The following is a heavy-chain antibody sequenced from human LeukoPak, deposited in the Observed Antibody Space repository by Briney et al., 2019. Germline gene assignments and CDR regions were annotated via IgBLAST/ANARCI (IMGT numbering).Heavy chain of an antibody. Sequence: GWSLRLSCAASGFTFSSYGMHWVRQASGKGLEWVAFIRYDGSNKYYGDFVEGRFTISRDNSKSTLYLQMSSLSAEDTAVYYCANTIWNDERAFGYWGQGTLVTVSS. CDR2: IRYDGSNK. D-gene: IGHD1-1*01. J-gene: IGHJ4*02. CDR3: ANTIWNDERAFGY. CDR1: GFTFSSYG. V-gene: IGHV3-30*02.